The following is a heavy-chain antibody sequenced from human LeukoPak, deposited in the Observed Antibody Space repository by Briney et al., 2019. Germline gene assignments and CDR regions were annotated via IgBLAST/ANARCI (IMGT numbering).Heavy chain of an antibody. J-gene: IGHJ6*02. CDR2: ISYDGSNK. CDR3: ASQGGLLWFGELSGGMDV. CDR1: GFTFSSYA. V-gene: IGHV3-30-3*01. D-gene: IGHD3-10*01. Sequence: PGRSLRLSCAASGFTFSSYAMNWVRQAPGKGLEWVAFISYDGSNKYYADSVKGRITISRDNSKNTLYLQMNSLRAEDTAVYYCASQGGLLWFGELSGGMDVWGQGTTVTVSS.